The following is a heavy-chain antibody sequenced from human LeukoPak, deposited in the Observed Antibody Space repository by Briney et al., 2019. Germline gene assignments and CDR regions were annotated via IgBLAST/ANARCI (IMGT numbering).Heavy chain of an antibody. Sequence: GGSLRLSCAAAGFTFSDYGMNWVRQAPGKGLEWVSGISGSGISTYYADSVKGRFTISRDNSKNTLYLQMNSLRAEDTAVYYCARNMYYDSSGPYYFDYWGQGTLVTVSS. CDR1: GFTFSDYG. D-gene: IGHD3-22*01. V-gene: IGHV3-23*01. CDR3: ARNMYYDSSGPYYFDY. J-gene: IGHJ4*02. CDR2: ISGSGIST.